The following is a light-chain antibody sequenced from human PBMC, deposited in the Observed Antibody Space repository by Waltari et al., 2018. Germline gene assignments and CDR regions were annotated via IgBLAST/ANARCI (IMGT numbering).Light chain of an antibody. J-gene: IGKJ4*01. CDR2: EVS. CDR1: QSLLHSDGKTY. Sequence: DIVMTQTPLSLSVTPGQPASISCKSSQSLLHSDGKTYLYWYLQKPGQSPQLLIYEVSNRFPGVPDRFSGSGSGTDFTLKISRVEAEDVGVYYCMQSIQLALTFGGGTKVEIK. CDR3: MQSIQLALT. V-gene: IGKV2D-29*02.